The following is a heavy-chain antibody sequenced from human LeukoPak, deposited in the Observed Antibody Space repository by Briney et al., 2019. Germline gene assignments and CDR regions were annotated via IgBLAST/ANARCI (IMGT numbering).Heavy chain of an antibody. CDR1: GGSISSGGYY. J-gene: IGHJ3*02. V-gene: IGHV4-31*03. D-gene: IGHD2-15*01. CDR3: ARVGWLLLRCAFDI. CDR2: IYDSGST. Sequence: SETLSLTCTVSGGSISSGGYYWRWLRQHPGKGLEWIGYIYDSGSTYYNPSLKSRVTISVATSKNQCSLKLSSVTAADTAVYYCARVGWLLLRCAFDIWGQGTMVTVSS.